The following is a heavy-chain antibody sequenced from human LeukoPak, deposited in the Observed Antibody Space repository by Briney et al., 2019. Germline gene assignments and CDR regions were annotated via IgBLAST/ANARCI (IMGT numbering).Heavy chain of an antibody. CDR1: GFTFSNHE. CDR2: IDSSDSSGPAV. J-gene: IGHJ3*02. Sequence: GGSLRLSCVASGFTFSNHEMSWVRQAPGKGLEWISYIDSSDSSGPAVSYADSVKGRFTISRDNAENSLHLQMDSLRAEDTAVYFCAREPTYDILTSDAFDIWGQGTMVTVSS. CDR3: AREPTYDILTSDAFDI. V-gene: IGHV3-48*03. D-gene: IGHD3-9*01.